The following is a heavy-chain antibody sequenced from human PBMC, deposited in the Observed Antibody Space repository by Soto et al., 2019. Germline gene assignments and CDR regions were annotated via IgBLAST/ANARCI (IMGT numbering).Heavy chain of an antibody. J-gene: IGHJ4*02. D-gene: IGHD2-21*02. CDR3: ARDFSGGGNSFDY. V-gene: IGHV3-33*01. CDR1: GFTFSSYG. CDR2: IWYDGSNK. Sequence: GGSLRLSCAASGFTFSSYGMHGVRQAPGKGLEWVAVIWYDGSNKYYADSVKGRFTISRDNSKNTLYLQMNSLRAEDTAVYYCARDFSGGGNSFDYWGQGTLVTVSS.